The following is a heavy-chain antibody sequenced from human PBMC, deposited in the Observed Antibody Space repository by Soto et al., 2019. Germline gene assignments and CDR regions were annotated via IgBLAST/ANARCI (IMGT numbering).Heavy chain of an antibody. J-gene: IGHJ6*03. D-gene: IGHD6-19*01. V-gene: IGHV2-26*01. CDR1: GFSLSNGKVG. CDR3: ARILFGRSVAGGYFYMDV. Sequence: SGPTLVNPTETLTLTCTVSGFSLSNGKVGVSWIRQPPGKALEWLAHIFSNDEKSYRTSLKSRLTISEDTSKSQVVLTMTNVDPVDTATYYCARILFGRSVAGGYFYMDVWGKGPTVTVSS. CDR2: IFSNDEK.